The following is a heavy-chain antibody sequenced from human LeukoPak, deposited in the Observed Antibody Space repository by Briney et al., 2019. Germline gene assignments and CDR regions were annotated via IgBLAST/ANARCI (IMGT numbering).Heavy chain of an antibody. V-gene: IGHV1-18*01. CDR3: ARGGYYDSSGYYGYYYYYGMDV. Sequence: ASVKVSCKASGYTFTSYGISWVRQAPGQGLEWMGWISAYNGNTNYAQKLQGRVTMTTDTSTSTAYMELRSLRSDDTAVYYCARGGYYDSSGYYGYYYYYGMDVWGQGTTVTVSS. J-gene: IGHJ6*02. CDR1: GYTFTSYG. D-gene: IGHD3-22*01. CDR2: ISAYNGNT.